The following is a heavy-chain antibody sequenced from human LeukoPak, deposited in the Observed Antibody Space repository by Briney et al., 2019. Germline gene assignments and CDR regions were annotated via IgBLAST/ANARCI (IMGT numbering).Heavy chain of an antibody. V-gene: IGHV3-30-3*01. CDR1: GFTFSSYA. D-gene: IGHD1-1*01. J-gene: IGHJ3*02. Sequence: PGGSLRLSCAASGFTFSSYAMHWVRQAPGKGLEWVAVISYDGSNKYYADSVKGRFTISRDNSKNTLYLQMNSLRAEDTAVYYCARGSRTGGAFDIWGQGTMVTVSS. CDR2: ISYDGSNK. CDR3: ARGSRTGGAFDI.